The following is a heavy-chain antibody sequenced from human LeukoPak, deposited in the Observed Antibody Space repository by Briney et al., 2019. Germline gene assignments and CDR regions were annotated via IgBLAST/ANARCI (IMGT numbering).Heavy chain of an antibody. CDR1: GLTFNIYA. J-gene: IGHJ3*02. Sequence: PGGSLRLSCAASGLTFNIYAMTWVRQAPGKGLEWVSTISGSGDRTYYAVSVKGRFTISRDNSKNTLYLQMNSLRAEDTAVYSCAKPVTTLNGLDAFDIWGQGTMVTVS. CDR2: ISGSGDRT. CDR3: AKPVTTLNGLDAFDI. D-gene: IGHD1-14*01. V-gene: IGHV3-23*01.